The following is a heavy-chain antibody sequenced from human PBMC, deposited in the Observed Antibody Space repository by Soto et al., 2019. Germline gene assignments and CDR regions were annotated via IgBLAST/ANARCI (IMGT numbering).Heavy chain of an antibody. CDR3: ARDTDLTLVTTLDY. CDR1: GYTFKSYQ. J-gene: IGHJ4*02. CDR2: INISNGNT. Sequence: QVQLVQSGAEVKKPGASVKDSCKASGYTFKSYQIYWVRQAPGQRLECMGWINISNGNTEYSQNFQRRVAMTRDTAASTAYMELSSLRSEDTAVYYCARDTDLTLVTTLDYWGQGTPVTVSS. D-gene: IGHD4-17*01. V-gene: IGHV1-3*04.